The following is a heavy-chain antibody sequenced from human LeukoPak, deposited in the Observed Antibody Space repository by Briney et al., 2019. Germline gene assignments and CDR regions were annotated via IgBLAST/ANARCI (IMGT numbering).Heavy chain of an antibody. CDR3: ARETLRDDYNSGYFDY. CDR1: GYTFTSYY. CDR2: INPSSGST. D-gene: IGHD5-24*01. V-gene: IGHV1-46*01. Sequence: GASVKVSCKASGYTFTSYYMHWVRQAPGQGLEWMGIINPSSGSTTYAQKFQSRVTMSRDTSTSTVYMELSSLASDDTAVYYCARETLRDDYNSGYFDYWGQGTLVTVSS. J-gene: IGHJ4*02.